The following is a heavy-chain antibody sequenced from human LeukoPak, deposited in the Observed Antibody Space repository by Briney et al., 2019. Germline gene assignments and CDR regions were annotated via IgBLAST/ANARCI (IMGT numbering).Heavy chain of an antibody. CDR2: MSNGGGTI. J-gene: IGHJ4*02. CDR3: ARETLGIDY. CDR1: GFTFSSFE. D-gene: IGHD6-13*01. Sequence: GGSLRLSCAASGFTFSSFEMNWVRQAPGKGLEWVSYMSNGGGTIYYADSVKGRFTISRDNVKNSLYLQMNSLRAEDTAVYYCARETLGIDYWGQGTLVTVSS. V-gene: IGHV3-48*01.